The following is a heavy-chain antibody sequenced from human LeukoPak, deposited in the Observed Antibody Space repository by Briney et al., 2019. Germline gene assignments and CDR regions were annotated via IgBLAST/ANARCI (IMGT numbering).Heavy chain of an antibody. J-gene: IGHJ4*02. D-gene: IGHD4-17*01. Sequence: GGSLRLSCVASGFTFSNFGMHWVRQAPGKGLEWVAIIWFDGSNIYYADSVKGRFTISRDNSKNTLFLQMNSLRADDTAVYYCGSEYGDYSFDYWGQGTLVTVSS. CDR3: GSEYGDYSFDY. CDR2: IWFDGSNI. CDR1: GFTFSNFG. V-gene: IGHV3-33*01.